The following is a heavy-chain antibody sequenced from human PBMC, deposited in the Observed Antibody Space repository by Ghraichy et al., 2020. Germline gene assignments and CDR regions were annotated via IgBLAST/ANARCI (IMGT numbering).Heavy chain of an antibody. Sequence: ASVKVSCKASGYTFTGYYMHWVRQAPGQGLEWMGWIKPNSGGTNYAQKFQGRVTMTRDTSISTAYMELSRLRSDDTAVYYCARDLNYRLTVAGIGVGAFDIWGQGTMVTVSS. V-gene: IGHV1-2*02. CDR2: IKPNSGGT. D-gene: IGHD6-19*01. CDR1: GYTFTGYY. J-gene: IGHJ3*02. CDR3: ARDLNYRLTVAGIGVGAFDI.